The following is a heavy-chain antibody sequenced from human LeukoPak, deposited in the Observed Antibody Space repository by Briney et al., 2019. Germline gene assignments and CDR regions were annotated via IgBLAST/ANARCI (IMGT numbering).Heavy chain of an antibody. CDR3: ARDSNSNSFDY. Sequence: GGSLRLSCATSGFTFSSYAMDWVRQAPGKGLEWVSAISAIDDSTHYADSVKGRFTISRDNSKNTLYLQMNSLRAEDTAVYYCARDSNSNSFDYWGQGTLVTVSS. J-gene: IGHJ4*02. V-gene: IGHV3-23*01. CDR2: ISAIDDST. CDR1: GFTFSSYA. D-gene: IGHD4-11*01.